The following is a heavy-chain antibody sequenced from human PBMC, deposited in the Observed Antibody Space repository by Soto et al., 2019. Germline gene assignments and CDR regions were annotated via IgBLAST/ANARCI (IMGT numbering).Heavy chain of an antibody. CDR3: AMRTGSFHADFDF. CDR2: IDGAGGDV. J-gene: IGHJ4*02. Sequence: ETQLVESGGGLVQPGRSLGLACTNSGFIFNDYAMHWVRQAPGKGLEWVAGIDGAGGDVDYVDSVKGRFTISRDNGENSLNLQKDSLRAEDTAVYYCAMRTGSFHADFDFWGQGTHVTDSS. CDR1: GFIFNDYA. D-gene: IGHD1-26*01. V-gene: IGHV3-9*01.